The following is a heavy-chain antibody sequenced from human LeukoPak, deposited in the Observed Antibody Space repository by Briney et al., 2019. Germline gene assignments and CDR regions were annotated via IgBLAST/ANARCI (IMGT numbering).Heavy chain of an antibody. Sequence: PSETLSLTCTVSGGSIIGSTSYWGWIRQPPGKGLDWIGIINYSGSTYYNPSLRSRVTISVDTSKNQFSLKLNSVTASDTAVYYCARGYDYCGQGTLVTVSS. V-gene: IGHV4-39*01. CDR2: INYSGST. J-gene: IGHJ4*02. CDR3: ARGYDY. CDR1: GGSIIGSTSY. D-gene: IGHD3-22*01.